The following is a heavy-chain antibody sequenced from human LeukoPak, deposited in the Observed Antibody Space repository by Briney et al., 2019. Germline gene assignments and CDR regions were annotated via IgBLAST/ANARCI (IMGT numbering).Heavy chain of an antibody. CDR1: GYTFTSYD. J-gene: IGHJ6*03. D-gene: IGHD5-18*01. CDR3: AKRGYSYDFHYYYYMDV. CDR2: MNPNSGNT. V-gene: IGHV1-8*01. Sequence: ASVKVSCKASGYTFTSYDINWVRQATGQGLEWMGWMNPNSGNTGYAQKFQGRVTMTRNTYISTAYMELSSLRSEDTAVYYCAKRGYSYDFHYYYYMDVWGKGTTVTVSS.